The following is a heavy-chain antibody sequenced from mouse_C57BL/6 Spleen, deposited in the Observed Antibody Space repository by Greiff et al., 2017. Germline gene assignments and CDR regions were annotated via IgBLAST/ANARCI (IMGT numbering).Heavy chain of an antibody. V-gene: IGHV1-82*01. CDR1: GYAFSSSW. J-gene: IGHJ1*03. CDR3: AREGLRYEGYFDV. CDR2: IYPGDGDT. D-gene: IGHD1-1*01. Sequence: QVQLQQSGPELVKPGASVKISCKASGYAFSSSWMNWVKQRPGKGLEWIGRIYPGDGDTNYNGKFKGKATLTADKSSSTAYMQLSSLTSEDSAVYFCAREGLRYEGYFDVWGTGTTVTVSS.